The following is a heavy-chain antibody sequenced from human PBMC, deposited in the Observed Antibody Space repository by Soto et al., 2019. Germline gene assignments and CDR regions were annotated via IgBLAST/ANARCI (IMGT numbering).Heavy chain of an antibody. V-gene: IGHV4-39*01. CDR2: IFYTGST. Sequence: SETLSLTCTFSGGSFSSISNHYCSWIRQPPGKGLEWIGSIFYTGSTYYSPSLKGRLIISVDPSKNQFSLKLTSVTAADTAMYYCARPKTIGAAAGKGWFDPWGQGTLVTVSS. CDR3: ARPKTIGAAAGKGWFDP. CDR1: GGSFSSISNHY. J-gene: IGHJ5*02. D-gene: IGHD6-13*01.